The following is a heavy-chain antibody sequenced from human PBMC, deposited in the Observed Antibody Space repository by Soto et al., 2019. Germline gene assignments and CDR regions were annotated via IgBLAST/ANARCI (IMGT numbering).Heavy chain of an antibody. CDR1: GGTFSSYT. Sequence: KNQKASVKVSCKASGGTFSSYTISWVRQAPGQGLEWMGRIIPILGIANYAQKFQGRVTITADKSTSTAYMELSTLRSEDTAVYYCARDLGAIVVVPPAATDVFDIWGQGTVVTVSS. CDR3: ARDLGAIVVVPPAATDVFDI. D-gene: IGHD2-2*01. J-gene: IGHJ3*02. V-gene: IGHV1-69*04. CDR2: IIPILGIA.